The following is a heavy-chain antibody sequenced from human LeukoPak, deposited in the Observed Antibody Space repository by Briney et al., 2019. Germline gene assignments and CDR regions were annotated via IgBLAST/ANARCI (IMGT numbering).Heavy chain of an antibody. J-gene: IGHJ4*02. Sequence: ASVKVSCEASGYTFTSYAMHWVRQAPGQRLEWMGWINAGNGNTKYSQEFQGRVTITRDTSASTAYMELSSLRSEDTAVYYCARDDDSSGYFVWGQGTLVTVSS. CDR1: GYTFTSYA. CDR2: INAGNGNT. D-gene: IGHD3-22*01. CDR3: ARDDDSSGYFV. V-gene: IGHV1-3*03.